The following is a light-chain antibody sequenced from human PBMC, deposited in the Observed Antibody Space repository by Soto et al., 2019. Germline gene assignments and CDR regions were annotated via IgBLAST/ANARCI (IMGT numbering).Light chain of an antibody. CDR1: QSGYSSY. J-gene: IGKJ1*01. CDR2: GVF. V-gene: IGKV3-20*01. CDR3: QHYGDPPWT. Sequence: PGERATLSCRASQSGYSSYLAWYQQRPGQPPRLLIYGVFTRADDIPDRFSGSGSGTDFTLTISSLQPEDFAVYYCQHYGDPPWTFGQGTKVEI.